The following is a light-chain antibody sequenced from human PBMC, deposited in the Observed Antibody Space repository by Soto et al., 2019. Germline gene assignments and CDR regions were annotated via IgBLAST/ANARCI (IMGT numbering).Light chain of an antibody. CDR2: GAS. CDR3: PQSASSPWT. J-gene: IGKJ1*01. Sequence: MQSVAAVSVTTGERATLSCRASQSVTSTYLAWYQQKPGQAPRLLTYGASSRATGIPDRFSGSGSGTDFTLTISGLEPEDFAVYYCPQSASSPWTFGQVTK. CDR1: QSVTSTY. V-gene: IGKV3-20*01.